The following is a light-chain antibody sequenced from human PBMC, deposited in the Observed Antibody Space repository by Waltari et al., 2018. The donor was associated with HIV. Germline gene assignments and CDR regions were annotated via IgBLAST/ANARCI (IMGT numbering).Light chain of an antibody. CDR3: QQYNEWPPIT. J-gene: IGKJ5*01. V-gene: IGKV3-15*01. Sequence: EIVMTQSPATLSVSPGESANLSCRASQSVSSNLAWYQQKPGQAPRRLIYGASTRATGIPVRFSGSGSGTDFTLTISSLQSEDFAVYYCQQYNEWPPITFGQGTRLEIK. CDR2: GAS. CDR1: QSVSSN.